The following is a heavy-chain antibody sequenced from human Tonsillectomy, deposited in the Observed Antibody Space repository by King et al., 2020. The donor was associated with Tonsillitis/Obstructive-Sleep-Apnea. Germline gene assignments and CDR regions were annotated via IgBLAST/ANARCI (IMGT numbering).Heavy chain of an antibody. V-gene: IGHV4-59*01. CDR2: IYYSGST. Sequence: QLQESGPGLVKPSETLSLTCTVSGGSISSYYWSWIRQPPGKGLEWIGYIYYSGSTNYNPSLKSRVTISVDTSKNQFSLKLSSVTAADTAVYYCARSTWVYSSFGRSSYFDYWGQGTLVTVSS. J-gene: IGHJ4*02. CDR1: GGSISSYY. CDR3: ARSTWVYSSFGRSSYFDY. D-gene: IGHD6-6*01.